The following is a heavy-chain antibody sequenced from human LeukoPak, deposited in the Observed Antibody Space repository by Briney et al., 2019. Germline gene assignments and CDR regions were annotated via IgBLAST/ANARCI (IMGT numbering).Heavy chain of an antibody. CDR3: ARVSSGY. Sequence: GGSLRLSCAASGFTFSDHYMDWVRQAPGKGLEWVGRTRNKANSYTTEYAASVKGRFTISRDDSKNSLYLQMNSLTTEDTAVYYCARVSSGYWGQGTLVTVSS. V-gene: IGHV3-72*01. CDR1: GFTFSDHY. J-gene: IGHJ4*02. CDR2: TRNKANSYTT.